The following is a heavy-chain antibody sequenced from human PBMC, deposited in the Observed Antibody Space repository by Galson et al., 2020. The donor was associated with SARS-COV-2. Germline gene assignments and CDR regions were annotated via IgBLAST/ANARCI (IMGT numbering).Heavy chain of an antibody. CDR3: AREVMTTPDAFDL. CDR1: GFSFSSHE. D-gene: IGHD2-21*01. CDR2: IGRSGSTK. J-gene: IGHJ3*01. V-gene: IGHV3-48*03. Sequence: GGSLRLSCEASGFSFSSHEMSWVRQAPGKGLEWLSSIGRSGSTKYFADSVKGRFTIPRDNARNSLYLQMNSLRAEDTAVYYCAREVMTTPDAFDLWGQGTMVTISS.